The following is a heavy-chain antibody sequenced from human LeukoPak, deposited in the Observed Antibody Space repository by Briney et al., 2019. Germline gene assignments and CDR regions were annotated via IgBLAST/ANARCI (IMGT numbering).Heavy chain of an antibody. J-gene: IGHJ4*02. CDR3: ARDLIGNYYGSGSYYNDLGYFDY. Sequence: PGGSLRLSCAASGFTFSSYSMNWVRQAPGKGLEWVSSISSSSSYIYYADSVKGRFTISRDNAKNSLYLQMNSLRAEDTAVYYCARDLIGNYYGSGSYYNDLGYFDYWGQGTLVTVSS. V-gene: IGHV3-21*01. CDR2: ISSSSSYI. D-gene: IGHD3-10*01. CDR1: GFTFSSYS.